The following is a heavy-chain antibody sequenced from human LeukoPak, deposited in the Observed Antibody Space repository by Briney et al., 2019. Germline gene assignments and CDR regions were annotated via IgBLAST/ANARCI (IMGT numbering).Heavy chain of an antibody. Sequence: ASVKVCCKASGYTFTGYYMHWVRQAPGQGIEWMGRINPNSGGRNYAQKVQGRVTMTRDTYISTAYMEPSRLRSDDTAVYYCARDDQRWRFHYWGQGTLVTVSS. CDR3: ARDDQRWRFHY. CDR2: INPNSGGR. V-gene: IGHV1-2*06. CDR1: GYTFTGYY. D-gene: IGHD4-23*01. J-gene: IGHJ4*02.